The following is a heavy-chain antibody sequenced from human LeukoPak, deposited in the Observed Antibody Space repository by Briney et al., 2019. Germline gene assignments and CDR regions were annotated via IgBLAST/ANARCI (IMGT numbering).Heavy chain of an antibody. V-gene: IGHV1-18*01. CDR3: ARDGRTYYYDSSGYGN. CDR2: ISGYNGNT. D-gene: IGHD3-22*01. Sequence: ASVKVSCKASGYNFITYGISWVRQAPGQGLEWMGWISGYNGNTNYAQRLQGRVSMTTDTSTTTAYMELRSLTSDDTAVYYCARDGRTYYYDSSGYGNWGQGTLVTVSS. CDR1: GYNFITYG. J-gene: IGHJ4*02.